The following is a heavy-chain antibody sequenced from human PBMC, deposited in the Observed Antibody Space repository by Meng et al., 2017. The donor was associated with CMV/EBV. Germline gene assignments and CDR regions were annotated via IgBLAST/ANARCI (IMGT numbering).Heavy chain of an antibody. Sequence: QVQLVPPGAEVKSPGASVKVSCQTSGYRFRDHYMHWVRQAPGQGLEWMGWIYPNSGGTHYAQKFQDRVTMTRDTSISTVYMELSRLTSDDTAVYYCVRDHNWGPDYWGQGTLVTVSS. D-gene: IGHD1-1*01. J-gene: IGHJ4*02. V-gene: IGHV1-2*02. CDR2: IYPNSGGT. CDR1: GYRFRDHY. CDR3: VRDHNWGPDY.